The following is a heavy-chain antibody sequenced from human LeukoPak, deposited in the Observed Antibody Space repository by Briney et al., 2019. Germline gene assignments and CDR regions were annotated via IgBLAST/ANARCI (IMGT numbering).Heavy chain of an antibody. CDR2: ISSSSSYI. CDR1: GFTLSSYS. CDR3: ARDVLDDYYGMDV. D-gene: IGHD5/OR15-5a*01. V-gene: IGHV3-21*01. J-gene: IGHJ6*02. Sequence: PGGSLRLSCAASGFTLSSYSMNWVRQAPGKGLEWVSSISSSSSYIYYADSPKGRFTISRDNAKNSLYLQMNSLRAEDTAVYYCARDVLDDYYGMDVWGQGTTVTVSS.